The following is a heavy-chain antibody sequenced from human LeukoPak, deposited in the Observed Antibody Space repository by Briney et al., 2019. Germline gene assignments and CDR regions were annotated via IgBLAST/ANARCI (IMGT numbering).Heavy chain of an antibody. D-gene: IGHD2/OR15-2a*01. Sequence: SETLSLTCTVSGGSISSGYYWGWIRQPPGKGLEWIGSIYHSGSTYYNPSLKSRVTISVDTSKNQFSLWLDSVTAADTAVYYCASAPHVNYFDFWGQGALVTVSA. CDR3: ASAPHVNYFDF. J-gene: IGHJ4*02. CDR1: GGSISSGYY. V-gene: IGHV4-38-2*02. CDR2: IYHSGST.